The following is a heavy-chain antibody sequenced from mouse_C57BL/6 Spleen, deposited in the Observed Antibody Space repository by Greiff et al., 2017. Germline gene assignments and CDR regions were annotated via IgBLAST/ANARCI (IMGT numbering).Heavy chain of an antibody. CDR1: GYTFTSSW. Sequence: QVQLQQPGAELVKPGASVKLSCKASGYTFTSSWMQWVKQRPGQGLEWIGEIDPSDSYTNYNQKFKGKATLTVDTSSSTAYMQLSSLTSEDSAVYYCARRGSIYDGYPYLDYWGQGTTLTVSS. J-gene: IGHJ2*01. CDR3: ARRGSIYDGYPYLDY. CDR2: IDPSDSYT. V-gene: IGHV1-50*01. D-gene: IGHD2-3*01.